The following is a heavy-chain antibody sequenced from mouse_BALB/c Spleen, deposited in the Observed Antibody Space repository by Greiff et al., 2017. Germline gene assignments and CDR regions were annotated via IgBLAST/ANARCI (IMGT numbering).Heavy chain of an antibody. Sequence: QVHVKQSGPGLVAPSQSLSITCTVSGFSLTSYDISWIRQPPGKGLEWLGVIWTGGGTNYNSAFMSRLSISKDNSKSQVFLKMNSLQTDDTAIYYCVRDGNYWFAYWGQGTLVTVSA. J-gene: IGHJ3*01. D-gene: IGHD2-1*01. V-gene: IGHV2-9-2*01. CDR3: VRDGNYWFAY. CDR1: GFSLTSYD. CDR2: IWTGGGT.